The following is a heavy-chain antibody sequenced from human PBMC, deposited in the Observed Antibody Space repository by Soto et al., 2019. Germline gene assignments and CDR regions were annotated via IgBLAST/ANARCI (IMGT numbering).Heavy chain of an antibody. CDR3: AKVIGLVYYDSSGYANDY. Sequence: GGSLRLSVAASGFTFRSCARSLVRQAPGKGLEWVSAISGSGGSTYYADSVKGRFTISRDNSKNTLYLQMNSLRAEDTAVYYCAKVIGLVYYDSSGYANDYWGQGTLVTVSS. V-gene: IGHV3-23*01. J-gene: IGHJ4*02. CDR2: ISGSGGST. D-gene: IGHD3-22*01. CDR1: GFTFRSCA.